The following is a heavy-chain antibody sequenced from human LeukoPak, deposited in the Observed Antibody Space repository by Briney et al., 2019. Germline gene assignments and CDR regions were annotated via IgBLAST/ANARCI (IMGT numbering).Heavy chain of an antibody. J-gene: IGHJ4*02. CDR3: ARQYGYCSSTSCYTGIFFDY. Sequence: GGSLRLSCAASGFTFDGYTMHWVRQAPGQGLEWVSVISWDGGNTFYADSVKGRFTISRDNAKNSLYLQMNSLRAEDTAVYYCARQYGYCSSTSCYTGIFFDYWGQGTLVTVSS. V-gene: IGHV3-43*01. CDR1: GFTFDGYT. D-gene: IGHD2-2*02. CDR2: ISWDGGNT.